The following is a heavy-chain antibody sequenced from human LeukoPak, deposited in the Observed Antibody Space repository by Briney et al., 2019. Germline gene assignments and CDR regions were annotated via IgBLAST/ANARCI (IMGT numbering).Heavy chain of an antibody. CDR1: GGSISSYY. CDR2: IYYSGST. CDR3: ARDSYGSGYSFDY. D-gene: IGHD3-10*01. Sequence: PSETLSLTCTVSGGSISSYYWSWIRQPPGKGLEWIGYIYYSGSTNYNPSLKSRVTISVDTSKNQFSLKLSSVTAADTAVYYCARDSYGSGYSFDYWGQATLVTVSS. J-gene: IGHJ4*02. V-gene: IGHV4-59*01.